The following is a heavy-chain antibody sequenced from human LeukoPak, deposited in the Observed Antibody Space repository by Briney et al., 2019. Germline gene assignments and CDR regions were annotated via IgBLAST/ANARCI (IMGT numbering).Heavy chain of an antibody. J-gene: IGHJ6*03. CDR3: ARGRRFCSSTSCYRRYYYYYMDV. CDR2: TNPNSGNT. Sequence: ASVKVSCKASGYTFTSYDINWVRQATGQGLGWMGWTNPNSGNTGYAQKFQGRVTMTRNTSISTAYMELISLRSEDTAVYYCARGRRFCSSTSCYRRYYYYYMDVWGKGTTVTVSS. V-gene: IGHV1-8*01. D-gene: IGHD2-2*02. CDR1: GYTFTSYD.